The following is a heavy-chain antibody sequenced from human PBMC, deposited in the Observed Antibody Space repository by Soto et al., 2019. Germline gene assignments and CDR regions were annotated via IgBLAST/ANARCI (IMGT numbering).Heavy chain of an antibody. CDR1: GFTFSSYG. J-gene: IGHJ5*02. CDR2: ISYDGSNK. CDR3: AKDDYGDYDAGFDP. Sequence: QVQLVESGGGVVQPGRSLRLSCAASGFTFSSYGMHWVRQAPGKGLEWVAVISYDGSNKYYADSVKGRFTISRDNSKNRLYLQMNSLRAEDTAVYYCAKDDYGDYDAGFDPWGQGTLVTVSS. V-gene: IGHV3-30*18. D-gene: IGHD4-17*01.